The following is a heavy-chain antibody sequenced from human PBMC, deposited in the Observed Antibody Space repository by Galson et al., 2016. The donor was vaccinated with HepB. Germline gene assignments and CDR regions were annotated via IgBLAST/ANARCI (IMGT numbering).Heavy chain of an antibody. J-gene: IGHJ4*02. Sequence: TLSLTCIVSGVSITRGIYSWTWIRQPAGKGLERIGRIYVSGSTSYNPSLKSRVTVSFDTSKNHFSLSLNSVTAADTAIYYCARERKDNGWYYFDYWGQGTLLTVSS. CDR2: IYVSGST. CDR1: GVSITRGIYS. CDR3: ARERKDNGWYYFDY. D-gene: IGHD6-19*01. V-gene: IGHV4-61*02.